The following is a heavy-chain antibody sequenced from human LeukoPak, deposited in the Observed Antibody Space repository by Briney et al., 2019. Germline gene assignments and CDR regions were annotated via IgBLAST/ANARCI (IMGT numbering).Heavy chain of an antibody. Sequence: GGSLRLSCAASGFTFDDYAMHWVRQAPGKGLGWVSGISWNSGSIGYADSVKGRFTISRDNAKNSLYLQMNSLRAEDTALYYCAKSAATSYYYYYMDVWGKGTTVTISS. CDR2: ISWNSGSI. CDR3: AKSAATSYYYYYMDV. D-gene: IGHD2-15*01. V-gene: IGHV3-9*01. J-gene: IGHJ6*03. CDR1: GFTFDDYA.